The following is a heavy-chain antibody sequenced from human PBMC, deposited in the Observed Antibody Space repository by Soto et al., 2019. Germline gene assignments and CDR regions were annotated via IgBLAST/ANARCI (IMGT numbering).Heavy chain of an antibody. Sequence: QAQLVQSGAEVKNYGASVKVSCKASGYTFISHGISWVRQAPGQGLEWMGWIKVYNGNTNYAQNLQGRVTITTDTPTSTANMELRSLRSADTAVYYCAREGVVGVIDYWGQGTLVTVSS. J-gene: IGHJ4*02. CDR1: GYTFISHG. D-gene: IGHD2-15*01. CDR3: AREGVVGVIDY. V-gene: IGHV1-18*01. CDR2: IKVYNGNT.